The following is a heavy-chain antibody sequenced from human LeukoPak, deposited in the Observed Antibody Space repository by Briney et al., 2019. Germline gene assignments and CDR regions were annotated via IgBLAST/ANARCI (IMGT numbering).Heavy chain of an antibody. CDR1: GDSFSSNSAA. V-gene: IGHV6-1*01. Sequence: SQTLSLTCAISGDSFSSNSAAWNWIRQSPSRGLEWLGRTYYRCKWYNDYAVSVKSRITINPDTSKNQFSLQLNSVTPEDTAVYYCARSPNCSSTSCYGGAYDYWGQGTLVTVSS. J-gene: IGHJ4*02. CDR3: ARSPNCSSTSCYGGAYDY. D-gene: IGHD2-2*01. CDR2: TYYRCKWYN.